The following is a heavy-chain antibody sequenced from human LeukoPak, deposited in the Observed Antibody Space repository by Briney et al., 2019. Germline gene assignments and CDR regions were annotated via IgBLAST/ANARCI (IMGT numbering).Heavy chain of an antibody. CDR3: ARGRDGIFDY. Sequence: PGRSLRLSCAASGFTVSSNYMSWVRQAPGKGLEWVSIIYSGGSTYYADSVKGRFTISRHNSKNTLYLQMNSLRAEDTAVYYCARGRDGIFDYWGQGTLVTVSS. CDR1: GFTVSSNY. CDR2: IYSGGST. D-gene: IGHD5-24*01. J-gene: IGHJ4*02. V-gene: IGHV3-53*04.